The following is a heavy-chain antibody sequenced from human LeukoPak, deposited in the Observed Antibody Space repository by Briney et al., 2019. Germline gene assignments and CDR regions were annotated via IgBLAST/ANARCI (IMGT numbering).Heavy chain of an antibody. CDR1: GFTFSSYW. D-gene: IGHD4-17*01. Sequence: PGGSLRLSCAASGFTFSSYWMSWVRQAPGKGLEYVSAITSNGGSTYYANSVKGRFTISRDNSKNTLYLQMGSLRAEDMAVYYCARGRLASTSTTTYDYWGQGTLVTVSS. J-gene: IGHJ4*02. CDR3: ARGRLASTSTTTYDY. V-gene: IGHV3-64*01. CDR2: ITSNGGST.